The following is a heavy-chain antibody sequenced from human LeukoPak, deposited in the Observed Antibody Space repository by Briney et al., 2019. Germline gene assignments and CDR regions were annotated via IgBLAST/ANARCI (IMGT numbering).Heavy chain of an antibody. Sequence: GGSLRLSCAASRFTFSSYAMNWVRQAPGKGLEWVSLISGSGGRTSYADSVKGRFTISRDNSKNTLYLQVNSLRAEDTAVYYCAKGGKWDVTPFDYWGQGTLVTVSS. CDR3: AKGGKWDVTPFDY. CDR1: RFTFSSYA. CDR2: ISGSGGRT. V-gene: IGHV3-23*01. J-gene: IGHJ4*02. D-gene: IGHD1-26*01.